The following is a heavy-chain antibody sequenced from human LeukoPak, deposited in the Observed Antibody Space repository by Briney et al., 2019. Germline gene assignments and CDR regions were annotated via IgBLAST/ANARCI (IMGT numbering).Heavy chain of an antibody. Sequence: ASVKVSCKASGYIFTGHYIHWMRQAPGQGLEWMGSIDANSGGTEYAQKFQGRVTMTRDTSISTAYMELSRLRSDDTAVYYCARDREEGRFDPWGQGTLVTVSS. J-gene: IGHJ5*02. V-gene: IGHV1-2*02. CDR3: ARDREEGRFDP. CDR1: GYIFTGHY. CDR2: IDANSGGT. D-gene: IGHD3-10*01.